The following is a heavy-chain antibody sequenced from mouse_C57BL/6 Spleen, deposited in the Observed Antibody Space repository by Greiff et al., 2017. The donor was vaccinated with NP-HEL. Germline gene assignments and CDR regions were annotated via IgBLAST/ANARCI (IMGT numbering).Heavy chain of an antibody. CDR3: ARERGYYYGSSYGYFDV. D-gene: IGHD1-1*01. J-gene: IGHJ1*03. V-gene: IGHV1-76*01. Sequence: QVQLQQSGAELVRPGASVKLSCKASGYTFTDYYINWVKQRPGQGLEWIARIYPGSGNTYYNEKFKGKATLTAEKSSSTAYMQLSSLTSEDSAVYFCARERGYYYGSSYGYFDVWGTGTTVTVSS. CDR1: GYTFTDYY. CDR2: IYPGSGNT.